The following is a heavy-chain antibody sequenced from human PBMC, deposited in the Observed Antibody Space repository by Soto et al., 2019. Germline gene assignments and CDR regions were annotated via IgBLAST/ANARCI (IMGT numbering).Heavy chain of an antibody. CDR3: ERRAPDAWGPGAHYYGMDV. Sequence: GGSLRLSCVGSEFTFSLYVIGWVRQAPGKGPEWVSFISGSGASTYYADSVKGRFAISRDNSKNTVYLQMNNLRPEDTAIYSCERRAPDAWGPGAHYYGMDVWGPGTTVTVSS. CDR2: ISGSGAST. J-gene: IGHJ6*02. V-gene: IGHV3-23*01. CDR1: EFTFSLYV. D-gene: IGHD3-16*01.